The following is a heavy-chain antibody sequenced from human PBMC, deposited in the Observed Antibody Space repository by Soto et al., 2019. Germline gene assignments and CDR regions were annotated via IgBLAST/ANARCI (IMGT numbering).Heavy chain of an antibody. CDR1: GLTFSNYA. D-gene: IGHD3-22*01. CDR2: ISYDGSNK. V-gene: IGHV3-30-3*01. CDR3: ASGPGWLEPLGLSDY. J-gene: IGHJ4*02. Sequence: QVQVVESGGGVVQPGRSLRLSCTVSGLTFSNYAMHWVRQAPGKGLEWVALISYDGSNKHYAGSVKDRFTISRDNSKNTLYLQLHSLRTEDTAVYYCASGPGWLEPLGLSDYWGQGTLVTVSS.